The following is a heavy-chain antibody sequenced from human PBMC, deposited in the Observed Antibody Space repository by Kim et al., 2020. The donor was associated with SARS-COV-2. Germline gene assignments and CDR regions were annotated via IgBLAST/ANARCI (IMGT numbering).Heavy chain of an antibody. D-gene: IGHD3-22*01. CDR1: GFTFSSYS. CDR2: ISSSSSYI. V-gene: IGHV3-21*01. J-gene: IGHJ6*02. Sequence: GGSLRLSCAASGFTFSSYSMNWVRQAPGKGLEWVSSISSSSSYIYYADSVKGRFTISRDNAKNSLYLQMNSLRAEDTAVYYCARDPRYYDSSGYSDYYYGMDVWGQGTTVTVSS. CDR3: ARDPRYYDSSGYSDYYYGMDV.